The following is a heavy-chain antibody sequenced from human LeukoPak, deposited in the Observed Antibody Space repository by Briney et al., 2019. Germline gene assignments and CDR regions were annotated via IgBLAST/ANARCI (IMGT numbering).Heavy chain of an antibody. V-gene: IGHV4-34*01. CDR3: ARGRGYYYGSGSYYSTP. J-gene: IGHJ5*02. CDR1: GGSFSGYY. D-gene: IGHD3-10*01. Sequence: PSETLSLTCAVYGGSFSGYYWSWIRQPPGKGLEWIGEINHSGSTNYNPSLKSRVTISVDTSKNQFSLKLSSVTAADTAVYYCARGRGYYYGSGSYYSTPWGQGTLVTVSS. CDR2: INHSGST.